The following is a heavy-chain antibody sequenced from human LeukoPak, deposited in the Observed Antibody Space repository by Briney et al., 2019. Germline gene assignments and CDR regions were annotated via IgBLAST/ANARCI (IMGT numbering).Heavy chain of an antibody. CDR2: ITPIFRTP. CDR1: GGTFISIT. Sequence: ASVKVSCKASGGTFISITINWVRQAPGQGLEWMGGITPIFRTPNYAQKFQGRVTITAVESMSTAYMELRSLRSEDTAVYYCAKGSYYDSSGSFYFDYWGQGTLVTVSS. J-gene: IGHJ4*02. D-gene: IGHD3-22*01. CDR3: AKGSYYDSSGSFYFDY. V-gene: IGHV1-69*13.